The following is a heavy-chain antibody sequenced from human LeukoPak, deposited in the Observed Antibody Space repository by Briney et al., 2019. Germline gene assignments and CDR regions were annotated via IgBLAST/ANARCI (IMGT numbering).Heavy chain of an antibody. Sequence: PGGSLRLSCAASGFTFSSYWMSWVRQAPGKGLMWVSQINSDGSATSCADPVKGRCTISRDNAKDMLYLEMNCLRVEDTAVYFCTRDHGLDVWGQGTTVTVSS. CDR3: TRDHGLDV. J-gene: IGHJ6*02. V-gene: IGHV3-74*01. CDR2: INSDGSAT. CDR1: GFTFSSYW.